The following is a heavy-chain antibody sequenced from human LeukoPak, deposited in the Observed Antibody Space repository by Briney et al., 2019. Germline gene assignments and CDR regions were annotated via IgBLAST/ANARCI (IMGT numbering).Heavy chain of an antibody. CDR2: IRNKANSYTT. CDR3: ARPINYYYFYMDV. J-gene: IGHJ6*03. D-gene: IGHD1-1*01. V-gene: IGHV3-72*01. Sequence: GGSLRLXCAASGFTFSRHWMTWVRQAPGKGLEWIGRIRNKANSYTTEYAASVKGRFTISRDDSKNSLYLQMNSLKTEDTAVYYCARPINYYYFYMDVWGKGTTVTV. CDR1: GFTFSRHW.